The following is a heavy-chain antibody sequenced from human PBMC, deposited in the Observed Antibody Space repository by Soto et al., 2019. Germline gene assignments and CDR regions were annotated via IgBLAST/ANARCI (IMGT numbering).Heavy chain of an antibody. D-gene: IGHD3-10*01. J-gene: IGHJ4*03. CDR2: INSAGTSK. CDR1: GFIFSSYR. Sequence: EVQLVESGGGLVKRGGSLTLSCAASGFIFSSYRMNWVRQAPGKGLEWVSSINSAGTSKYYADSVQGRFTISRNNAMNSFYLEMNSLGVEDTAVYYCARDLTPYGAPNFDYWGDGALVALCS. CDR3: ARDLTPYGAPNFDY. V-gene: IGHV3-21*06.